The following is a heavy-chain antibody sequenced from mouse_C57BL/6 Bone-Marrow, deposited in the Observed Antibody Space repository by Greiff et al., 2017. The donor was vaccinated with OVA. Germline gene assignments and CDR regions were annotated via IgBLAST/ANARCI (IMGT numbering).Heavy chain of an antibody. V-gene: IGHV1-9*01. CDR3: ARAPFITTVVAKDYFDY. Sequence: VKLVESGAELMKPGASVKLSCKATGYTFTGYWIEWVKQRPGHGLEWIGEILPGSGSTNYNEKFKGKATFTADTSSNTAYMQLSSLTTEDSAIYYCARAPFITTVVAKDYFDYWGQGTTLTVSS. CDR1: GYTFTGYW. CDR2: ILPGSGST. D-gene: IGHD1-1*01. J-gene: IGHJ2*01.